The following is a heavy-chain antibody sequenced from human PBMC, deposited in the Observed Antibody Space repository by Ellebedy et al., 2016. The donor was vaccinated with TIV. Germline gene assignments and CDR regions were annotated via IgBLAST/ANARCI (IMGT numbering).Heavy chain of an antibody. D-gene: IGHD3/OR15-3a*01. J-gene: IGHJ3*02. CDR3: ASDLRVGHAFDI. CDR1: GYTFTSYG. Sequence: ASVKVSCKASGYTFTSYGISWVRQAPGQGLEWMGWISAYNGNTNYAQKLQGRVTMTTDTSTSTAYMELRSLRSDDTAVYYCASDLRVGHAFDIWGQGTMVTVSS. CDR2: ISAYNGNT. V-gene: IGHV1-18*01.